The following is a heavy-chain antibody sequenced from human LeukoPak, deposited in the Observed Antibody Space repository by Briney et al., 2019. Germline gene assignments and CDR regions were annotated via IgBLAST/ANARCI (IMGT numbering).Heavy chain of an antibody. V-gene: IGHV1-58*02. Sequence: GASVKASCKASGFTFTSSAMQWVRQARGQRLEWIGWIVVGSGNTNYAQKFQERVTITRDMSTSTAYMELSSLRSEDTAVYYCAADLDGSYLPWGQGTLVTVSS. D-gene: IGHD3/OR15-3a*01. J-gene: IGHJ5*02. CDR3: AADLDGSYLP. CDR1: GFTFTSSA. CDR2: IVVGSGNT.